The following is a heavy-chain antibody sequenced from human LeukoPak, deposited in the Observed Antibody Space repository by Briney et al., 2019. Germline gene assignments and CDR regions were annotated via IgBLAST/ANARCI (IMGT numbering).Heavy chain of an antibody. CDR3: AKDRWLQYVSHFDC. V-gene: IGHV3-23*01. D-gene: IGHD5-24*01. CDR2: ISGSGGTT. CDR1: GFTFSSHA. J-gene: IGHJ4*02. Sequence: GGSLRLSCAASGFTFSSHAMNWVRQAPGKGLEWVSGISGSGGTTYYTDSVKGRFTISRDNSNNTSYLQMNSLRAEDTAVYYCAKDRWLQYVSHFDCWGKGTLVTVSS.